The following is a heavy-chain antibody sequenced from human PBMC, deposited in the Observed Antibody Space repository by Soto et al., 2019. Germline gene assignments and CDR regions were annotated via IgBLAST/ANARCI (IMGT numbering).Heavy chain of an antibody. CDR1: GGTFSSYA. CDR3: ATRTTVAYHYYYGMDV. Sequence: QVQLVQSGAEVKKPGSSVKVSCKASGGTFSSYAISWVRQAPGQGLEWMGGIIPIFGTANYAQKFQGGVTITADESTSTAYMELSSLRSEDTAVYYCATRTTVAYHYYYGMDVWGQGTTVTVSS. V-gene: IGHV1-69*01. D-gene: IGHD4-17*01. J-gene: IGHJ6*02. CDR2: IIPIFGTA.